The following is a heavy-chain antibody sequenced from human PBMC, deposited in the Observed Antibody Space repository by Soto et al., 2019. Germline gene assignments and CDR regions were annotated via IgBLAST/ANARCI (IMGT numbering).Heavy chain of an antibody. J-gene: IGHJ4*02. D-gene: IGHD1-1*01. CDR3: ARARSYNNYFDY. V-gene: IGHV1-46*01. Sequence: GASVKVSCKASGYTFTGYYMHWVRQAPGQGLEWVGIINPSGGSTTYAQRFQGRVAMTRDTSTTTVYMELSSLRSEDTAVCYCARARSYNNYFDYWGQGTLVTVSS. CDR1: GYTFTGYY. CDR2: INPSGGST.